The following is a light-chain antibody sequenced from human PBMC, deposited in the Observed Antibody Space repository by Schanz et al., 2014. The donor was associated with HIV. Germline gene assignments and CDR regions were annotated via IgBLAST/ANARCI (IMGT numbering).Light chain of an antibody. CDR3: SSYTSSSTVL. CDR2: DVS. V-gene: IGLV2-14*01. J-gene: IGLJ2*01. Sequence: QSALTQPASVSGSPGQSITISCTGTSSDVGAYNSVSWFQQYPGKAPKLIIYDVSNRPSGVSNRFSGSKSANTASLTISGLQAEDEADYYCSSYTSSSTVLFGGGTKLTVL. CDR1: SSDVGAYNS.